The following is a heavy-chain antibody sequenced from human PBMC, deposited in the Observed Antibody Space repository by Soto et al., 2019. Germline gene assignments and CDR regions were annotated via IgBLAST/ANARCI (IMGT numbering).Heavy chain of an antibody. CDR3: VRDTHKDY. Sequence: EVQLVESGGGLVQPGGSLRLSCAASGFTVSNRYMSWVRQVPGKGLEWVSVMYSGGSPYYADSVKGRFTISRDNSKNTLYLQMNSLRAEDTAVYYCVRDTHKDYWGQGTLVTVSS. CDR1: GFTVSNRY. CDR2: MYSGGSP. J-gene: IGHJ4*02. V-gene: IGHV3-66*01. D-gene: IGHD2-15*01.